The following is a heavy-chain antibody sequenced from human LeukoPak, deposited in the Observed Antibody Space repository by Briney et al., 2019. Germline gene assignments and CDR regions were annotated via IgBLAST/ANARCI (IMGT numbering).Heavy chain of an antibody. J-gene: IGHJ4*02. CDR1: GFSFSSYG. Sequence: GGSLRLSCAASGFSFSSYGIYWVRKAPGKGLEWVAVIWYDGSNQYYADSVKGRFTISRDNSGNTAYLQMNSLRVEDTAVYFCARWGAGATIDYWGQGTLVTASS. D-gene: IGHD1-26*01. CDR2: IWYDGSNQ. CDR3: ARWGAGATIDY. V-gene: IGHV3-33*07.